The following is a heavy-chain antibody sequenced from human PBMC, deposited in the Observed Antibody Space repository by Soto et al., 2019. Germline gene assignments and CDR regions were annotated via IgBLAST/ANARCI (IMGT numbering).Heavy chain of an antibody. CDR2: IHYSGNT. CDR1: GGSISNYY. D-gene: IGHD3-3*01. CDR3: ARGHYDFWSGYFATIDY. V-gene: IGHV4-59*08. Sequence: SETLSLTCTFSGGSISNYYWSWIRQPPGKGLEWIGYIHYSGNTKYNPSLKSRVTISADTSKDQFSLKLTSVTAADTAVYYCARGHYDFWSGYFATIDYWGQGTLVTVSS. J-gene: IGHJ4*02.